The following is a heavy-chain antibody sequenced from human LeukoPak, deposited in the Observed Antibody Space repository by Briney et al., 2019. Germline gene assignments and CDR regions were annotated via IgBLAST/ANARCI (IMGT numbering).Heavy chain of an antibody. J-gene: IGHJ4*02. Sequence: MTSETLSLTCTVSGGSIRSTNYYWGWIRQPPGKGLEWIGSIYYSGSTNYNPSLKSRVSISVDTSKNQFSLKLTSVTAADTAVYYCAGKAVAGPYFDYWGQGTLVTVSS. CDR2: IYYSGST. CDR3: AGKAVAGPYFDY. CDR1: GGSIRSTNYY. V-gene: IGHV4-39*07. D-gene: IGHD6-19*01.